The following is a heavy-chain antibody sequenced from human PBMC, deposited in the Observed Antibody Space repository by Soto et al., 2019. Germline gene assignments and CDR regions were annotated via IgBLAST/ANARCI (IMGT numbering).Heavy chain of an antibody. CDR2: ISCDGSNK. J-gene: IGHJ4*02. D-gene: IGHD3-3*01. Sequence: GGSLRLSCAASGFTFSSYGMHWVRQAPGMGLEWVAVISCDGSNKYSADSVKGRFTISRDNSKNTLYLEMNSLRDEDTAVYYCASHYDMWSGYLSPVDYWGQGTLVTVSS. CDR1: GFTFSSYG. V-gene: IGHV3-30*03. CDR3: ASHYDMWSGYLSPVDY.